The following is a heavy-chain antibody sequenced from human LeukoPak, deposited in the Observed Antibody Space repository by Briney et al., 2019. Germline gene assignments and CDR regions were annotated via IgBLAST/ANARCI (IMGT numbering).Heavy chain of an antibody. J-gene: IGHJ4*02. Sequence: PGGSLRLSCAASGITFNVDTMNWVRQAPGKGLEWVSGISWNSGSIGYADSVKGRFTISRDNAKNSLYLQMNSLRAEDTALYYCAKDAMVRGVIGEVFFDWGQGTLVTVSS. CDR1: GITFNVDT. CDR3: AKDAMVRGVIGEVFFD. V-gene: IGHV3-9*01. CDR2: ISWNSGSI. D-gene: IGHD3-10*01.